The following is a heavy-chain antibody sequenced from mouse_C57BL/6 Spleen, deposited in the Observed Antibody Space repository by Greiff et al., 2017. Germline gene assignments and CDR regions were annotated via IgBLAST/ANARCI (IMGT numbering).Heavy chain of an antibody. CDR2: IDPSDSYT. CDR1: GYTFTSYW. V-gene: IGHV1-69*01. CDR3: ARRDYGSGYWDFEG. Sequence: QVQLQQPGAELVMPGASVKLSCKASGYTFTSYWMHWVKQRPGQGLEWIGEIDPSDSYTNDNKKFQGKSTLTVDKSSSTAYMQLSSLTSEDSAVYYGARRDYGSGYWDFEGWGTGTTVTVSS. D-gene: IGHD1-1*01. J-gene: IGHJ1*03.